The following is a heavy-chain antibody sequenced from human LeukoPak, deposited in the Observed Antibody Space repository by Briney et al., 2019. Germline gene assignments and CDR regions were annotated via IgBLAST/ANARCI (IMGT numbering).Heavy chain of an antibody. CDR1: GFTFSSYG. Sequence: PGGSLRLSCAASGFTFSSYGIHWVRQAPGKGLEWVAVISYDGTNKFYGDSVRGRFTISRDNSKNTLYLQMNSLRAEDTAVYYCARDLSRSGYYKGPDYWGQGTLVTVSS. J-gene: IGHJ4*02. CDR3: ARDLSRSGYYKGPDY. V-gene: IGHV3-30*03. D-gene: IGHD3-9*01. CDR2: ISYDGTNK.